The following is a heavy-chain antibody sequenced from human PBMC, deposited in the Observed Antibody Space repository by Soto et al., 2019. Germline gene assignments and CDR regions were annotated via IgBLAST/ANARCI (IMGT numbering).Heavy chain of an antibody. J-gene: IGHJ3*02. CDR1: GGSISSYY. CDR3: AIHALPPPRDIVVVPAAMGLYPSNAFDI. D-gene: IGHD2-2*01. CDR2: IYYSGST. Sequence: QVQLQESGPGLVKPSETLSLTCTVSGGSISSYYWSWIRQPPGKGLEWIGYIYYSGSTNYNPSLKSRGTISVVMSKNQSSLTLSSVTAADAGVYYCAIHALPPPRDIVVVPAAMGLYPSNAFDIWGQGTMVTVSS. V-gene: IGHV4-59*08.